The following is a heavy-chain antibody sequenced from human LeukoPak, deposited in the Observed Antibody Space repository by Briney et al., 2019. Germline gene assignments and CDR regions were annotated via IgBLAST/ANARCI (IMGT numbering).Heavy chain of an antibody. CDR3: ARGRDHAFDV. CDR1: GLAFSSSA. CDR2: SSASSSDV. Sequence: GGSLRLSCATSGLAFSSSAMNWVRQTPGKGLEWLSYSSASSSDVYYADSVKGRFTISRDNAKSSLYLQMNSLTAEDTAIYFCARGRDHAFDVWGQGTRVTVSS. J-gene: IGHJ3*01. V-gene: IGHV3-48*01.